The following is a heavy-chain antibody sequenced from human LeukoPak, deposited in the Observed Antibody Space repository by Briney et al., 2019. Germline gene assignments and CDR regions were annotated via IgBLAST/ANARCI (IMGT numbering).Heavy chain of an antibody. CDR1: GGTFSSYA. Sequence: SVNVSCKASGGTFSSYAISWVRQAPGQGLEWMGRIIPILGIANYAQKFQGRVTITADKSTSTAYMELSSLRSEDTAVYYCARPGGSGSYGAFDIWGQGTMVTVSS. V-gene: IGHV1-69*04. CDR2: IIPILGIA. J-gene: IGHJ3*02. D-gene: IGHD3-10*01. CDR3: ARPGGSGSYGAFDI.